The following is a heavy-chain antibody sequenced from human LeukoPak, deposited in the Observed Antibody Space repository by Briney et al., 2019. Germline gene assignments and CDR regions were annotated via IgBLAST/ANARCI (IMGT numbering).Heavy chain of an antibody. V-gene: IGHV3-23*01. CDR1: GFTFSSYS. J-gene: IGHJ3*02. Sequence: GGSLRLSCAASGFTFSSYSFNWVRQAPGKGLEWVSYISGDGGGGPTIYYADSVKGRFTISRDNSKNTLYLQMNSLRAEDAAVYYCANEYSKGDIWGQGTMVTVSS. CDR2: ISGDGGGGPTI. CDR3: ANEYSKGDI. D-gene: IGHD4-11*01.